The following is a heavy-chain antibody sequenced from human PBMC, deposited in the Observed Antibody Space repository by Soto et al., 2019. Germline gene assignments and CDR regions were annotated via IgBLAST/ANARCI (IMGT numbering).Heavy chain of an antibody. Sequence: QVQLVQSGAEEKKPVASVKVSCKASGYTFTSYAMQWVRQAPGQRLEWMGWINAGNGNTKYSQKFQGRVTITRDTSASTAYMELSSLRSEDTAVYYCARSIAVVTALDYWGQGTLVTVSS. D-gene: IGHD2-21*02. CDR2: INAGNGNT. J-gene: IGHJ4*02. V-gene: IGHV1-3*05. CDR3: ARSIAVVTALDY. CDR1: GYTFTSYA.